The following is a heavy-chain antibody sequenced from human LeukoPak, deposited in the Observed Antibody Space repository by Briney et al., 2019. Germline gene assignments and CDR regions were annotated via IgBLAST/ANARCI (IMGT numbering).Heavy chain of an antibody. Sequence: SETLSLTCGGFGGSLSGYHWSWSRQSPGRGLEWIGQINHGGGTDYNASLKSRVLISIDTSKNQFSLRMTSMTAADTAVYYCARRPDGFDIWGHRTMVIVSS. CDR3: ARRPDGFDI. CDR1: GGSLSGYH. V-gene: IGHV4-34*01. CDR2: INHGGGT. J-gene: IGHJ3*02.